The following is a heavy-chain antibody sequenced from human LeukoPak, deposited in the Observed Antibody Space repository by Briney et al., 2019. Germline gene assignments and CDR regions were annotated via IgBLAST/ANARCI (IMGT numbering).Heavy chain of an antibody. CDR2: IYYSGST. J-gene: IGHJ5*02. CDR1: GGSISSYY. Sequence: PSETLSLTCTVSGGSISSYYWSWIRQPPGKGLEWIGYIYYSGSTNYNPSLKSRVTISVDTSKNQFSLKLSSVTAADTAVYYCARFFNPITMVRETNVNWFDPWGQGTLVTVSS. V-gene: IGHV4-59*01. D-gene: IGHD3-10*01. CDR3: ARFFNPITMVRETNVNWFDP.